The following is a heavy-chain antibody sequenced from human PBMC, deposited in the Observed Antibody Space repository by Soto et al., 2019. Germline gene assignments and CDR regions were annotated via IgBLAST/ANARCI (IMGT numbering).Heavy chain of an antibody. CDR1: GFTFSSYA. CDR3: VKDLYGWELLQGSYFDY. Sequence: GGSLRLSCSASGFTFSSYAMHWVRQAPGKGLEYVSAISSNGGSTYYADSVKGRFTISRDNSKNTLYLQMSSLRAEDTAVYYCVKDLYGWELLQGSYFDYWGQGTLVTVSS. CDR2: ISSNGGST. V-gene: IGHV3-64D*08. D-gene: IGHD1-26*01. J-gene: IGHJ4*02.